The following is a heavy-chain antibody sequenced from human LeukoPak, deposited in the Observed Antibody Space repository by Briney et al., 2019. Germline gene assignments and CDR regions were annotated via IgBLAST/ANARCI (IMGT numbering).Heavy chain of an antibody. CDR3: ASGIGYSGYDPIFDY. Sequence: GGSLRLSCAASGFTFSSYTMNWVRQAPGKGLEWVSSISSSSSYIYYADSVKDRFTISRDNAKNSLYLQMNSLRAEDTAVYYCASGIGYSGYDPIFDYWGQGTLVTVSS. V-gene: IGHV3-21*01. CDR1: GFTFSSYT. D-gene: IGHD5-12*01. CDR2: ISSSSSYI. J-gene: IGHJ4*02.